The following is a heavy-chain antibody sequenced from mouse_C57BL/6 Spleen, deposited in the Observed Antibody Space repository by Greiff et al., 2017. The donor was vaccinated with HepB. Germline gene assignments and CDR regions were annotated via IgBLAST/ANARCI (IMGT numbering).Heavy chain of an antibody. Sequence: VQLQQSGAELVRPGTSVKVSCKASGYAFTNYLIEWVKQRPGQGLEWIGVINPGSGGTNYNEKFKGKATLTADKSSSTAYMQLSSLTSEDSAVYFCARHYGDWGQGTLVTVSA. CDR1: GYAFTNYL. D-gene: IGHD1-1*01. CDR2: INPGSGGT. V-gene: IGHV1-54*01. J-gene: IGHJ3*01. CDR3: ARHYGD.